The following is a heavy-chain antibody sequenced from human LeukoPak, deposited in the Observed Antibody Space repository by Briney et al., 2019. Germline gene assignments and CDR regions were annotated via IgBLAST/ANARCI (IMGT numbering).Heavy chain of an antibody. J-gene: IGHJ3*02. D-gene: IGHD6-13*01. CDR3: ARTLGVGSSWYHGPFDI. CDR1: GVSISSSSYY. Sequence: PSETLSLTCNVSGVSISSSSYYWGWIRQPPGKGLEWIGSIYYSGSTYYNPSLKSRVTISVDTSKNQFSLKLSSVTAADTAVYYCARTLGVGSSWYHGPFDIWDQGTMVTVSS. V-gene: IGHV4-39*07. CDR2: IYYSGST.